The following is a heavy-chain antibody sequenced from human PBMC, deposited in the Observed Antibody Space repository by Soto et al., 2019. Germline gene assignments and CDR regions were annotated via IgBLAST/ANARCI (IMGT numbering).Heavy chain of an antibody. J-gene: IGHJ4*02. CDR2: IWYDGSNK. Sequence: QVQLVESGGGVVQPGRSLRLSCAASGFTFSSYGMHWVRQAPGKGLEWVAVIWYDGSNKYYADSVKGRFTISRDNXXTPLYLQMNSLRAEDTAVYYCARGNYDILTGYLDYWGQGTLVTVSS. CDR1: GFTFSSYG. D-gene: IGHD3-9*01. CDR3: ARGNYDILTGYLDY. V-gene: IGHV3-33*01.